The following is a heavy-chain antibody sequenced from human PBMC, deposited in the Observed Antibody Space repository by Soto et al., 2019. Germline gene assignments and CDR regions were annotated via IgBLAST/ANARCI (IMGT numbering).Heavy chain of an antibody. Sequence: GASVKVSCKASGYTFTSYAMHWVRQAPGQRLEWMGWINAGNGNTKYSQKFQGRVTITRDTSTSTAYMELRSLRSDDTAVYYCAREAPGDYDSTGFYYDVEIDYWGPGTLVTVSS. J-gene: IGHJ4*02. CDR2: INAGNGNT. D-gene: IGHD3-22*01. CDR1: GYTFTSYA. CDR3: AREAPGDYDSTGFYYDVEIDY. V-gene: IGHV1-3*01.